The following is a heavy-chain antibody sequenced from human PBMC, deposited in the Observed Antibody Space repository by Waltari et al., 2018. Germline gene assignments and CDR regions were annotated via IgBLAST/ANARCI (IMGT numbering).Heavy chain of an antibody. V-gene: IGHV3-7*01. Sequence: EVQLVESGGGLVQPGGSLRGSCEASGLSLGVYGMTWVRQAPGNGLEGLANINPYGSEKYYVDYVKGRFTLSRDNAKNSLYLQMTSLRAEDTAVYSCGRRGLGDNWDHRPLVTVSS. CDR3: GRRGLGDN. CDR2: INPYGSEK. D-gene: IGHD3-10*01. J-gene: IGHJ1*01. CDR1: GLSLGVYG.